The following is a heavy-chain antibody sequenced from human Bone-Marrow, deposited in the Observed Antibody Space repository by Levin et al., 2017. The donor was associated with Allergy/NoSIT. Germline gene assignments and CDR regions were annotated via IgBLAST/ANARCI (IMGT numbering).Heavy chain of an antibody. J-gene: IGHJ4*02. CDR1: GGSISRGDYY. CDR3: ARQGRTGNYSRLFDF. CDR2: IYFSGTT. D-gene: IGHD1-1*01. V-gene: IGHV4-30-4*01. Sequence: LRLSCTVSGGSISRGDYYWSWVRQPPGKGLEWIGYIYFSGTTYYSPSLESRVTISVDTSKNQFSLRLQSVTAADTAVYYCARQGRTGNYSRLFDFWGPGSLVTVSS.